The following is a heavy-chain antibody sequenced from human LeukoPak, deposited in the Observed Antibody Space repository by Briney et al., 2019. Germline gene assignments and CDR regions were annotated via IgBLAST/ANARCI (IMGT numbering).Heavy chain of an antibody. CDR3: ARFRGNDYWGGYYTNWFDP. CDR1: GGSISSYY. J-gene: IGHJ5*02. CDR2: IYTSGST. D-gene: IGHD3-3*01. V-gene: IGHV4-4*07. Sequence: SETLSLTCTVSGGSISSYYWSWIRQPAGKGLEWIGRIYTSGSTNYNPSLKSRVTMSVDTSKNQFSLRLSSVTAADTAVYYCARFRGNDYWGGYYTNWFDPWGQGTPVTVSS.